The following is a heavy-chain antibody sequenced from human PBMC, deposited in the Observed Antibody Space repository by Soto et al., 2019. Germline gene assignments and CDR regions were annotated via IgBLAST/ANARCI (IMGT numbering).Heavy chain of an antibody. V-gene: IGHV3-33*01. CDR2: IWYDGSNK. D-gene: IGHD6-13*01. CDR3: ARGAGYSSSWYSDSLDY. Sequence: RLSCAASGFTFSSYGMHWVRQAPGKGLEWVAVIWYDGSNKYYADSMKGRFTISRDNSKNTLYLQMNSLRAEDTAVYYCARGAGYSSSWYSDSLDYWGQGTLVTVSS. J-gene: IGHJ4*02. CDR1: GFTFSSYG.